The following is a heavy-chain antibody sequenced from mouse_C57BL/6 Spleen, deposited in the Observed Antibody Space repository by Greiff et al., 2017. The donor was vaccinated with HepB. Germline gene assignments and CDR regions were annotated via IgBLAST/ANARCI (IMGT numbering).Heavy chain of an antibody. V-gene: IGHV5-4*01. D-gene: IGHD4-1*01. CDR1: GFTFSSYA. CDR2: ISDGGSYT. Sequence: EVQWVESGGGLVKPGGSLKLSCAASGFTFSSYAMSWVRQTPEKRLEWVATISDGGSYTYYPDNVKGRFTISRDNAKNNLYLQMSHLKSEDTAMYYCARDLTGTGYFDYWGQGTTLTVSS. J-gene: IGHJ2*01. CDR3: ARDLTGTGYFDY.